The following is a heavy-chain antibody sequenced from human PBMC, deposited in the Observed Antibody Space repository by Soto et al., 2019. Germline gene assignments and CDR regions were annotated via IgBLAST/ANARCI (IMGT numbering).Heavy chain of an antibody. D-gene: IGHD3-9*01. Sequence: TLSLTCTVSGGSISSGGYYWSWIRQHPGKGLEWIGYIYYSGSTYYNPSLKSRVTISVDTSKNQFSLKLSSVTAADTAVHYCARADPGDFDWLLSPHEYFDYWGQGTLVTVSS. V-gene: IGHV4-31*03. CDR3: ARADPGDFDWLLSPHEYFDY. CDR2: IYYSGST. CDR1: GGSISSGGYY. J-gene: IGHJ4*02.